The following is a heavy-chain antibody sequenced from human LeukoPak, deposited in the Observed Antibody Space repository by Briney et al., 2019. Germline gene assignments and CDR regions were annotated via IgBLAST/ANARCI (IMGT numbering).Heavy chain of an antibody. Sequence: ASVKVSCMASGYTFISYYMHWVRQAPGQGLEWMGLINPTGGSTGYAQKFQGRVTMTRDMSTRTDYMELSSLRSEDTAIYYCARDNSVGDNAWWFNPWGQGTLVTVSS. J-gene: IGHJ5*02. D-gene: IGHD1-26*01. CDR3: ARDNSVGDNAWWFNP. CDR1: GYTFISYY. V-gene: IGHV1-46*01. CDR2: INPTGGST.